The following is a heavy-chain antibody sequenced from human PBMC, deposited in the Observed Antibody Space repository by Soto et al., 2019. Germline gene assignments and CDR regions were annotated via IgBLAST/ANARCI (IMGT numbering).Heavy chain of an antibody. V-gene: IGHV2-5*02. CDR2: IYWDDDK. CDR1: GFSLSTSGVG. Sequence: QITLKESGPTLVKPTQTLTLTCTFSGFSLSTSGVGVGWIRQPPGKALEWLAVIYWDDDKSYSPSLKSRLTITKDTSKNQVVLIMTNMDPVDTATYYCAHISAKPTFDYWGQGTLVTVSS. CDR3: AHISAKPTFDY. J-gene: IGHJ4*02.